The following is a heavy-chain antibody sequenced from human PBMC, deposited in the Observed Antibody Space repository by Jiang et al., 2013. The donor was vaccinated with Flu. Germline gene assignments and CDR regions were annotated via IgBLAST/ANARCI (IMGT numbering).Heavy chain of an antibody. D-gene: IGHD6-13*01. Sequence: LLKPSETLSLTCTVSGGSISSSSYYWGWIRQPPGKGLEWIGSIYYSGSTYYNPSLKSRVTISVDTSKNQFSLKLSSVTAADTAVYYCASNIAAAGSHWFDPWGQGTLVTVSS. J-gene: IGHJ5*02. CDR3: ASNIAAAGSHWFDP. CDR2: IYYSGST. CDR1: GGSISSSSYY. V-gene: IGHV4-39*01.